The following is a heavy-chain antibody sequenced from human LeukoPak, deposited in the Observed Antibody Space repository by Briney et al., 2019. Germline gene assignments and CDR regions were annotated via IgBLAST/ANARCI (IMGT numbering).Heavy chain of an antibody. CDR1: GFTFSSYG. D-gene: IGHD2-15*01. J-gene: IGHJ4*02. CDR2: ISYDGSNK. CDR3: AKDRTPCSSYFDY. V-gene: IGHV3-30*18. Sequence: PGGSLRLSCAASGFTFSSYGMHWVRQAPGKGLEWVAVISYDGSNKYYADSVKGRFTISRDNSKNTLYLQMNSLRAEDTAVYYCAKDRTPCSSYFDYWGQGTLVTVSS.